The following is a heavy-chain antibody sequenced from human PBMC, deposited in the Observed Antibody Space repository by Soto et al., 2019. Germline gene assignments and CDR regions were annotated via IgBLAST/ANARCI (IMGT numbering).Heavy chain of an antibody. J-gene: IGHJ4*02. CDR1: GGSFSGYY. CDR3: ARGRWLQLIYFDY. D-gene: IGHD5-12*01. V-gene: IGHV4-59*01. CDR2: IYYSGST. Sequence: SETLSLTCAVYGGSFSGYYWSWIRQPPGKGLEWIGCIYYSGSTNYNPSLKSRVTISVDTSKNQFSLNLRSVTAADTAVYYCARGRWLQLIYFDYWGQGTLVTVSS.